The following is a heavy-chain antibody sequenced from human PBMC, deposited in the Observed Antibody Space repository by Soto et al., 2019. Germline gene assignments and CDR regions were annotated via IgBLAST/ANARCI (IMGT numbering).Heavy chain of an antibody. CDR1: GFTFSNYW. J-gene: IGHJ5*02. D-gene: IGHD2-21*01. CDR3: ASARHIGP. CDR2: IGQDGSQR. V-gene: IGHV3-7*01. Sequence: SVGSVRLSCTGSGFTFSNYWMSWVRQAPGEGLEWVANIGQDGSQRNYVDSVKGRFTISRDNAENSLYLQMNSLRAEDTAIYYCASARHIGPWGQGTLVTVSS.